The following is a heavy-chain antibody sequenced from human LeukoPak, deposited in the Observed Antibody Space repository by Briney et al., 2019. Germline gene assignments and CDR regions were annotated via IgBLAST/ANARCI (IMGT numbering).Heavy chain of an antibody. Sequence: ASGPTLVNPTQTLTLTCTFSGFSLSTSGMCVSWIRQPPGKALEWLARIDWDDDKYYSTSLKTRLTISKDTSKNQVVLTMTNMDPVDTATYYCALHGGWPQSVTFEYWGQGTLVTVSS. J-gene: IGHJ4*02. CDR3: ALHGGWPQSVTFEY. D-gene: IGHD5-24*01. V-gene: IGHV2-70*11. CDR2: IDWDDDK. CDR1: GFSLSTSGMC.